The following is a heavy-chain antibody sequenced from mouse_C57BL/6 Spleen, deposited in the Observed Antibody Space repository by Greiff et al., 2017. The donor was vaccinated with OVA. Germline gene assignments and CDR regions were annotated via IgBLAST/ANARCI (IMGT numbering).Heavy chain of an antibody. V-gene: IGHV14-1*01. CDR2: IDPEDGDT. CDR1: GFTFKDYY. J-gene: IGHJ2*01. D-gene: IGHD1-1*01. CDR3: TTIETTVVAFDY. Sequence: VQLQQSGAELVRPGASVKLSCTASGFTFKDYYMHWVKQRPEQGLEWIGGIDPEDGDTEYAPKFQGKATMTADTSSTTADLKLSSLTSEDTAVYYCTTIETTVVAFDYWGQGTTLTVSS.